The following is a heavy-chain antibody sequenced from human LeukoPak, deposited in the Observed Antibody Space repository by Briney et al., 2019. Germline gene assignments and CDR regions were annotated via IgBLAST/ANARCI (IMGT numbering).Heavy chain of an antibody. J-gene: IGHJ4*02. CDR2: INSDGSST. Sequence: QPGGSLRLPCAASGFTFSNYWMHWVRQDPGKGLVWVSRINSDGSSTLYADSVKGRFTISRDNAKNTLDLQMNSLRAEDTSVYYCARSTSGPRAGGSFDRWGQGTLVTVSS. CDR3: ARSTSGPRAGGSFDR. V-gene: IGHV3-74*01. D-gene: IGHD2-8*02. CDR1: GFTFSNYW.